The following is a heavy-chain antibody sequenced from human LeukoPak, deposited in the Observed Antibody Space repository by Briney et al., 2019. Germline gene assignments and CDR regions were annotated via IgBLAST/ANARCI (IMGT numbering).Heavy chain of an antibody. CDR3: ARLYPYYYYYMDV. J-gene: IGHJ6*03. CDR2: INHSGST. V-gene: IGHV4-34*01. D-gene: IGHD2-8*01. CDR1: GGSFSGYY. Sequence: SETLSLTCAVYGGSFSGYYWSWIRQPPGKGLEWIGEINHSGSTNYNPSLKSRVTISVDTSKNQFSLKLSSVTAADTAVYYCARLYPYYYYYMDVWGKGTTVTIS.